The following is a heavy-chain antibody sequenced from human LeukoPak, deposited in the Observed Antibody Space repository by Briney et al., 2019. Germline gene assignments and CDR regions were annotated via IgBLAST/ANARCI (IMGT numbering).Heavy chain of an antibody. J-gene: IGHJ5*02. D-gene: IGHD5-12*01. Sequence: GRSLRLSCAASGFTFSTYGMHWVRQAPGKGLEWVAIISYDGNKKYYADSVKGRFTISRDNSKNTLFLQMTSLRAEDTVVYYCARDRLEYGGYVIYSWGQGTLVTVSS. V-gene: IGHV3-30*03. CDR3: ARDRLEYGGYVIYS. CDR1: GFTFSTYG. CDR2: ISYDGNKK.